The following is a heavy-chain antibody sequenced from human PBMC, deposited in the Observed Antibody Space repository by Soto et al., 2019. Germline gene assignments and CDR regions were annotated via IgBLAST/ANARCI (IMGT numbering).Heavy chain of an antibody. D-gene: IGHD1-26*01. CDR1: GDSVSSNSAA. V-gene: IGHV6-1*01. Sequence: SLTLSLTCVISGDSVSSNSAAWNWIRQSPSRGLEWLGRTYFRAKWFNDYAVSVKSRISINPDTSKNQISLQLKSVTPDDTAVYYCGRDDLAVGYGMDVWGQGTTVTVSS. CDR2: TYFRAKWFN. CDR3: GRDDLAVGYGMDV. J-gene: IGHJ6*02.